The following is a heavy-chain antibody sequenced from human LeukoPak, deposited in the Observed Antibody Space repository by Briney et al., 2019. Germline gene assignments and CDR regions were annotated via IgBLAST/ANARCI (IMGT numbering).Heavy chain of an antibody. J-gene: IGHJ3*02. D-gene: IGHD3-16*01. CDR1: GFTFDDYA. CDR3: ATRLHLGEADAFDT. Sequence: GRSLRLSCAASGFTFDDYAMHWVRQGPGKGLEWVSGISWNSGSIGYADSVKGRFTISRDNSKNTLYLQMNSLTVGDTAVYYCATRLHLGEADAFDTWGQGTMVIVSS. CDR2: ISWNSGSI. V-gene: IGHV3-9*01.